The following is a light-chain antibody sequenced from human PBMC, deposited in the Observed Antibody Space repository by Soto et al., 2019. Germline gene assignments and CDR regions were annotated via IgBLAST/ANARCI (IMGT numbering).Light chain of an antibody. CDR1: QSISSY. CDR2: AAS. CDR3: QQSYSTPPAT. V-gene: IGKV1-39*01. J-gene: IGKJ1*01. Sequence: DIQMTQSPSSLSASVGDRVTITCRASQSISSYLNWYQQKPGKAPKLLIYAASSLQSGVPSRFSGSGSGTDFTLTIRSLQPEDFATYYCQQSYSTPPATFGQGTTGDIK.